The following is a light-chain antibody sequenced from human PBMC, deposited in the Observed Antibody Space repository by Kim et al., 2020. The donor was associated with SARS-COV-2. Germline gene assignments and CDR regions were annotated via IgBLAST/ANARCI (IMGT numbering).Light chain of an antibody. CDR3: QHYGSSSYT. V-gene: IGKV3-20*01. J-gene: IGKJ2*01. CDR2: AAG. Sequence: EIVLRQSPATLSLSPGERATLSCRASQSVGSNYLAWYQQQPDQPPRLLSYAAGSRATGIADRFSGSGSGTVFTLTISRLEPEDFAVYYCQHYGSSSYTLGQGTKLEL. CDR1: QSVGSNY.